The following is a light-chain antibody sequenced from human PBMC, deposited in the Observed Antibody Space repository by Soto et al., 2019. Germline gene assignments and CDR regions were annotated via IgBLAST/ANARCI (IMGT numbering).Light chain of an antibody. J-gene: IGKJ2*01. CDR3: QQYGSSLYT. CDR1: QSVSSSY. V-gene: IGKV3-20*01. Sequence: EIVLTQSPGTLSLSPGERATLSCRASQSVSSSYLAWYQQKPGQAPRLLIYGASSRATGIPDRFSGSGSGXXXXXXISXXXPXDFXVFYCQQYGSSLYTFGQGTKLEIK. CDR2: GAS.